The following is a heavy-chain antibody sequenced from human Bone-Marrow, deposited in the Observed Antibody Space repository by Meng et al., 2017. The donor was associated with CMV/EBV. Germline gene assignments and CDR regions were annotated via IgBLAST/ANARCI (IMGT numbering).Heavy chain of an antibody. Sequence: GGSLRLSCAASGFTFSSYAMHWVRQAPGKGLEWVAVISYDGSNKYYADSVKGRFTISRDNSKNTLYLQMNSLRAEDTAVYYCARDESDLVPRLFHFDYCGQGTLVTVSS. D-gene: IGHD3-22*01. J-gene: IGHJ4*02. CDR3: ARDESDLVPRLFHFDY. CDR2: ISYDGSNK. CDR1: GFTFSSYA. V-gene: IGHV3-30*04.